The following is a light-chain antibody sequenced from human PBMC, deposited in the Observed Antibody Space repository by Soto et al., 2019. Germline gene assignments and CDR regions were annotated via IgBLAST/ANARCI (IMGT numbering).Light chain of an antibody. J-gene: IGLJ3*02. V-gene: IGLV2-8*01. CDR1: SSDVGGYNY. CDR2: EVT. Sequence: QSALTQPPSASGSPGQSVTISCTGTSSDVGGYNYVSWYQQHPGKAPKLMIYEVTKRPSGVPDRFSGSKSGNTASLTVSGLQAGDEGDYYCSSYAGSNNGVFGGGTKLTVL. CDR3: SSYAGSNNGV.